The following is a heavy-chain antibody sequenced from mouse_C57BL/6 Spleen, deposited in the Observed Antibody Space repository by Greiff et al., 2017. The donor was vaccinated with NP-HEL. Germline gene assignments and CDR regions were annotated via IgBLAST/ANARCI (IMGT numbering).Heavy chain of an antibody. CDR2: IDTSDSYT. Sequence: QVQLQQPGAELVRPGTSLKLSCKASGYTFTSYWMYWVNQRPGQGLEWIGAIDTSDSYTNYNQKFKGKATFTVDTSSSTAYMQLSSMTSEDSAVCYCARRDYEGVDYWGKGTLVTVSA. D-gene: IGHD2-4*01. CDR1: GYTFTSYW. CDR3: ARRDYEGVDY. J-gene: IGHJ3*01. V-gene: IGHV1-59*01.